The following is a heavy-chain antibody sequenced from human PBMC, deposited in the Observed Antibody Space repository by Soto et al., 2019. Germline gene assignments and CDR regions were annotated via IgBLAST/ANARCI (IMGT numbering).Heavy chain of an antibody. V-gene: IGHV3-30*18. CDR1: GFTFSSYG. CDR2: ISYDGSNK. J-gene: IGHJ4*01. D-gene: IGHD6-19*01. CDR3: AKRDGSGWYYFDY. Sequence: GGSLRLSCAASGFTFSSYGMHWVRQAPGKGLEWMAIISYDGSNKYYADSVKGRFTISRDNSKNTLYLQMNSLRADDMAVYYCAKRDGSGWYYFDYWGHGTLVTVSS.